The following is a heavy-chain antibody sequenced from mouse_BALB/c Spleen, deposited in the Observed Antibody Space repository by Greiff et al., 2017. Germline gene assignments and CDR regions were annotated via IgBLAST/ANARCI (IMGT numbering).Heavy chain of an antibody. V-gene: IGHV1-82*01. D-gene: IGHD2-3*01. CDR1: GYAFSSSW. J-gene: IGHJ4*01. CDR2: IYPGDGDT. Sequence: QVQLQQSGPELVKPGASVKISCKATGYAFSSSWMNWVKQRPGQGLEWIGRIYPGDGDTNYNGKFKGKATLTADKSSSTAYMQLSSLTSVDSAVYFCAPYDGYYGDAMDYWGEGTSVTVSS. CDR3: APYDGYYGDAMDY.